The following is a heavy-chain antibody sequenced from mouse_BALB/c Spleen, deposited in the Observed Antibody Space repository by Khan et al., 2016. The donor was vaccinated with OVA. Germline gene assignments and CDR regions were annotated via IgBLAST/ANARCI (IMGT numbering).Heavy chain of an antibody. J-gene: IGHJ3*01. V-gene: IGHV1S135*01. CDR2: IDPFSGGI. Sequence: VQLKESGPELMKPGASVKISCKASGYSFTSYYIHWIMQSHGKSLEWIGYIDPFSGGITYNQKFKGKATLTVDKSSSTAYLYFSNLTSEDSAVYYCTRHGYVAWFTYWGQGTLVTVSA. CDR1: GYSFTSYY. CDR3: TRHGYVAWFTY. D-gene: IGHD2-14*01.